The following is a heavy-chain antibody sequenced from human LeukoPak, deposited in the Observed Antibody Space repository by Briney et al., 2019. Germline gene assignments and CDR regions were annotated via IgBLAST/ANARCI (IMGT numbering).Heavy chain of an antibody. J-gene: IGHJ4*02. CDR3: AGAGYSSSWYGGY. CDR1: GFTFSSYW. D-gene: IGHD6-13*01. CDR2: IKQDGSEK. Sequence: PGGSLRLSCAASGFTFSSYWMSWVRQAPGKGLEWVANIKQDGSEKYYVDSVKGRFTISRDNAKNSLYLQMNSLRAEDTAVYYCAGAGYSSSWYGGYWGQGTLVTVSS. V-gene: IGHV3-7*03.